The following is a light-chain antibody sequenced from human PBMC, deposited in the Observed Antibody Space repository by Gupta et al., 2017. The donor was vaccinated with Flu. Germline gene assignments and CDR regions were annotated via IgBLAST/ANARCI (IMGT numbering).Light chain of an antibody. Sequence: DIQMTQSPSSLSASVGDRVTITCRASQSISSYLNWYQQKPGKAPKLLIYAASSLQSGVPSRFSGSGSGTDFTLTISSRQPEDFATYYCQQRDSPIVTFGHGTKVDIK. V-gene: IGKV1-39*01. CDR1: QSISSY. CDR2: AAS. CDR3: QQRDSPIVT. J-gene: IGKJ3*01.